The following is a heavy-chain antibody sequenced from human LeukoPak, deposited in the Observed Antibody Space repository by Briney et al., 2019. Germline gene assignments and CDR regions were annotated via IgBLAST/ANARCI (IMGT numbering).Heavy chain of an antibody. CDR2: IAHSGST. V-gene: IGHV4-34*01. CDR1: GGSFSGYF. Sequence: SETLSLTCAVYGGSFSGYFWSWLRQPPGKGLEWIGEIAHSGSTNYNPSLKSRVTISVDRSKNQFSLKLSSVTAADTAVYYCARDSSGSFDYWGQGTLVTVSS. D-gene: IGHD3-22*01. CDR3: ARDSSGSFDY. J-gene: IGHJ4*02.